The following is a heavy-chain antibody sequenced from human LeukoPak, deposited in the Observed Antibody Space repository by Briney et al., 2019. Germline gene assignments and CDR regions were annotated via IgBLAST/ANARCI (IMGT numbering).Heavy chain of an antibody. V-gene: IGHV3-30*02. CDR2: IRYDGSNK. Sequence: GGSLRLSCAASGFTVSSNYMSWVRQAPGKGLEWVAFIRYDGSNKYYAGSVKGRFTISRDNSKNTLYLQMNSLRAEDTAVYYCALLRRSSWSPFDYWGQGTLVTVSS. CDR1: GFTVSSNY. J-gene: IGHJ4*02. CDR3: ALLRRSSWSPFDY. D-gene: IGHD6-13*01.